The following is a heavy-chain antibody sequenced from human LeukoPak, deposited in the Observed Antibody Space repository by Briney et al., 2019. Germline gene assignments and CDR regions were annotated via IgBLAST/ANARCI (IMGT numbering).Heavy chain of an antibody. Sequence: SETLSLTCTVSGGSISSSSYYWGWIRQPPGKGLEWIGSIYYSGSTYYNPSLKSRVTISVHTSKNQFSLKLSSVTAADTAVYYCARQLGYGDYHFDYWGQGTLVTVSS. D-gene: IGHD4-17*01. CDR1: GGSISSSSYY. J-gene: IGHJ4*02. CDR2: IYYSGST. CDR3: ARQLGYGDYHFDY. V-gene: IGHV4-39*01.